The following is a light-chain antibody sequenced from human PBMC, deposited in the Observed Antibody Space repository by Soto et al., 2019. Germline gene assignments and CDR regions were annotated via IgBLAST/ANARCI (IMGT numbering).Light chain of an antibody. V-gene: IGKV3-15*01. CDR1: QNVHSN. Sequence: EVVMTQSPATLSVSPGDGATLSCRASQNVHSNLAWYQQKPGQAPRLLIYDTSTRATDIPFRFSGGGSGTDFTLTISSLQSEDFGVYYCQQYNSWPLTFGGGTKVEIK. J-gene: IGKJ4*01. CDR2: DTS. CDR3: QQYNSWPLT.